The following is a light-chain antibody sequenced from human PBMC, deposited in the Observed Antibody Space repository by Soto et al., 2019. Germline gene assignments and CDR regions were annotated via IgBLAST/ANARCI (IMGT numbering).Light chain of an antibody. Sequence: QSVLTQPPSASGAPGQGVTISCSGGTYNVGFSYVYWYQQLPGTAPKLLIYKTTQRPSGVPDRFSGSKSGASASLAISGLRSEDEAEYFCAAWDDRLRTYVVGSGTKVT. J-gene: IGLJ1*01. CDR1: TYNVGFSY. CDR2: KTT. CDR3: AAWDDRLRTYV. V-gene: IGLV1-47*01.